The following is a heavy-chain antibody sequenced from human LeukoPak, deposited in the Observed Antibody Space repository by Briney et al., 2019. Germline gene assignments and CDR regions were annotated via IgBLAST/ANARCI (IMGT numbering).Heavy chain of an antibody. V-gene: IGHV3-23*01. J-gene: IGHJ3*02. D-gene: IGHD2-8*01. CDR2: IGASGSGT. Sequence: GGSLRLSCAASGFTFSSYAMNWVRQAPGKGLEWVATIGASGSGTYYADSVKGRFTISRDNSKNTLYLQMNSLRAEDTAVYYCASRYCTNGVCYVWFPHDAFDIWGQGTMVTVSS. CDR3: ASRYCTNGVCYVWFPHDAFDI. CDR1: GFTFSSYA.